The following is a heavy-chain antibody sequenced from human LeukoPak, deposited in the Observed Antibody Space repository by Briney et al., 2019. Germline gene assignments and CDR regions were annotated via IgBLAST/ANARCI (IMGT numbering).Heavy chain of an antibody. V-gene: IGHV4-4*02. J-gene: IGHJ5*02. Sequence: SETLSLTCAVSGGSISSSNWWSWVRQPPGKGLEWIGEIYHSGSTNYNPSLKSRVTISVDTSKNQFSLKLSSVTAADTAVYYCARGLNFWSGYRIDPWGQGTLVTVSS. CDR3: ARGLNFWSGYRIDP. CDR2: IYHSGST. CDR1: GGSISSSNW. D-gene: IGHD3-3*01.